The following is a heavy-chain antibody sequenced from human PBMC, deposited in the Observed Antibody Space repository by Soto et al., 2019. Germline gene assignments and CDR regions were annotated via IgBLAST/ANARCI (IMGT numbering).Heavy chain of an antibody. D-gene: IGHD3-22*01. CDR2: ISAYNGNT. CDR1: GYTFTNFG. V-gene: IGHV1-18*01. Sequence: ASVKVSCKASGYTFTNFGISWVRQAPGQGLEWMGWISAYNGNTNYAQNFQGRVTMTTDTSTSTAYIELRSLRSDDTAVYYCARGPSTRNDKFDYWGQGTLVTVSS. CDR3: ARGPSTRNDKFDY. J-gene: IGHJ4*02.